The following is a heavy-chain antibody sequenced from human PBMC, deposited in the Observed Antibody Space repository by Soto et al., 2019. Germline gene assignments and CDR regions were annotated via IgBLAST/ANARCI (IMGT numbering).Heavy chain of an antibody. CDR1: GFTVSSNY. D-gene: IGHD3-3*01. Sequence: GGSLRLSCAASGFTVSSNYMSWVRQAPGKGLEWVSVIYSGGSTYYADSVKGRFTISRDNSKNTLYLQMNSLRAEDTAVYYCARAVMYYDFWSGSKFDIWGQGTMVTVSS. CDR3: ARAVMYYDFWSGSKFDI. J-gene: IGHJ3*02. V-gene: IGHV3-66*01. CDR2: IYSGGST.